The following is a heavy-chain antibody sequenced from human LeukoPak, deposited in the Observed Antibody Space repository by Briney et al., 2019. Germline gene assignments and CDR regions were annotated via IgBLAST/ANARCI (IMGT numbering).Heavy chain of an antibody. Sequence: KPSETPSLTCTVSGGSISSYYWSWIGQPPGKGLEWIGYIYYSGSTNYNPSLKSRVTISVDTSKNQFSLKLSSVTAADTAVYYCARVPGGWGSGWFDPWGQGTLVTVSS. CDR2: IYYSGST. CDR1: GGSISSYY. J-gene: IGHJ5*02. D-gene: IGHD7-27*01. V-gene: IGHV4-59*01. CDR3: ARVPGGWGSGWFDP.